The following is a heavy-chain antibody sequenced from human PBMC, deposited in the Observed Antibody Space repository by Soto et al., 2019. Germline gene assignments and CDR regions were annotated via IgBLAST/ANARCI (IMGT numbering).Heavy chain of an antibody. J-gene: IGHJ4*02. D-gene: IGHD1-26*01. V-gene: IGHV4-4*02. Sequence: SETLSLTCAVSGGSISSSNWWTWVRQPPGKGLELIGEIYHSGSTNYNPSLKSRVTISVDKSKNQFSLNLSSVTAADTAVYYWAFFYPSGESRRSVKRGSYDYGGGEPLVPVSS. CDR2: IYHSGST. CDR3: AFFYPSGESRRSVKRGSYDY. CDR1: GGSISSSNW.